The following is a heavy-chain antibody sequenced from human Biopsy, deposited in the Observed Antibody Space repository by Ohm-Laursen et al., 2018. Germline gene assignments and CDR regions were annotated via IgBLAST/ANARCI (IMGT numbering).Heavy chain of an antibody. D-gene: IGHD2-15*01. CDR3: ARMDCSGGSCHYYSYGMDV. J-gene: IGHJ6*02. Sequence: SDTLSLTCTVSGVSITAYYWSWIRQPPGKGLECIGNIHHSGGANYNPSLKSRLTISVDTSKNQFSLKLSSLTAADTAVYYCARMDCSGGSCHYYSYGMDVWGQGTTVTVSS. CDR1: GVSITAYY. V-gene: IGHV4-4*09. CDR2: IHHSGGA.